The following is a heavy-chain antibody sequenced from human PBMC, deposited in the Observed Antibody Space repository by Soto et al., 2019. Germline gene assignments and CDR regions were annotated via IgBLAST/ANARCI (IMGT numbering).Heavy chain of an antibody. V-gene: IGHV6-1*01. CDR2: TYYRSKWST. CDR1: GDSVSRKSAA. D-gene: IGHD1-26*01. Sequence: PSQTLSLTCAISGDSVSRKSAAWNWIRQSPSRGLEWLGRTYYRSKWSTDYAVSVRSRITINPDTSKNRFSLQLNSVTPEDTAVYYCTRAFSGSYDSWGQGTLVTVSS. CDR3: TRAFSGSYDS. J-gene: IGHJ5*01.